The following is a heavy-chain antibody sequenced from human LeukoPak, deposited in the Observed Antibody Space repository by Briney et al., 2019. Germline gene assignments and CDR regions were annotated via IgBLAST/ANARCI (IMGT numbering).Heavy chain of an antibody. J-gene: IGHJ5*02. D-gene: IGHD2-2*01. CDR1: GGSISSYY. CDR3: ARDLGYCSSTSCYNWFGP. CDR2: IYYSGNT. Sequence: PSETLSVTCTVSGGSISSYYWSWIRQPPGKGLEWIGYIYYSGNTNYNPSLKSRVTMSVDTSKNQFSLKLSSVTAADTAVYYCARDLGYCSSTSCYNWFGPWGQGSLVTVSS. V-gene: IGHV4-59*01.